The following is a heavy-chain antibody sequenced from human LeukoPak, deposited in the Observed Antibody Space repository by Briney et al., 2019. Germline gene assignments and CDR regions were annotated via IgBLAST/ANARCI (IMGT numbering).Heavy chain of an antibody. J-gene: IGHJ4*02. D-gene: IGHD2-15*01. CDR1: GFTFSSYG. CDR3: AKDLSYCSGGGCYYFDY. V-gene: IGHV3-30*18. Sequence: GGSLRLSCAASGFTFSSYGMHWVRQAPGQGLEWVTVVSFDGSNKNYADSVKGRFTISRDNSKNTLYLQMNSLRAEDTAVYYCAKDLSYCSGGGCYYFDYWGQGTLVTVSS. CDR2: VSFDGSNK.